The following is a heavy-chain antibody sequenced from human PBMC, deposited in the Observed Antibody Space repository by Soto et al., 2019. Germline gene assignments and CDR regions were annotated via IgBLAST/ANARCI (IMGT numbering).Heavy chain of an antibody. CDR2: IYYTGTT. V-gene: IGHV4-31*03. Sequence: SETLSLTCTVSGASICSSGPYWSWIRQLPGKGLEWIGYIYYTGTTYYNPSLESRLTISIDTSNNQVSLKLTSVTAADTAVYYCARDFWSGYGYFDFWGQGTLVTVSS. J-gene: IGHJ4*02. CDR3: ARDFWSGYGYFDF. CDR1: GASICSSGPY. D-gene: IGHD3-3*01.